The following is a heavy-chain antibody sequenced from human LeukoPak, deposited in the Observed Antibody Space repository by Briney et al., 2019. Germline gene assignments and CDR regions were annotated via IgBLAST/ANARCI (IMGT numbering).Heavy chain of an antibody. D-gene: IGHD1-26*01. Sequence: PSETLSLTCTVSGGSISNYFWSWIRQPPGKGLECIGYIYYSGSTNYNPSLKSRVTISVDTSKNQFSLKLSSVTAADTAVYYCARLRGALDYWGRGTLVTVSS. V-gene: IGHV4-59*08. CDR2: IYYSGST. J-gene: IGHJ4*02. CDR3: ARLRGALDY. CDR1: GGSISNYF.